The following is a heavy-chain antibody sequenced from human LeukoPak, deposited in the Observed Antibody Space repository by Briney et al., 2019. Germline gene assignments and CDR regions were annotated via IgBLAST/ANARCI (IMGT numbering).Heavy chain of an antibody. CDR3: ASLYSGSYLTGIDY. Sequence: GGSLRLSCAASGFTFSSYWMSWVRRAPGKGLEWVANIKQDGSEKYYVDSVKGRFTISRDNAKNSLYLQMNSLRAEDTAVYYCASLYSGSYLTGIDYWGQGTLVTVSS. CDR1: GFTFSSYW. J-gene: IGHJ4*02. V-gene: IGHV3-7*01. CDR2: IKQDGSEK. D-gene: IGHD1-26*01.